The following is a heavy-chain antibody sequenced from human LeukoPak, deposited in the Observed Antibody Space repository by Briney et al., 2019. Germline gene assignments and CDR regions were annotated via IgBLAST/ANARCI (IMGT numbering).Heavy chain of an antibody. Sequence: GGSLRLSCAASGFTFDDYGMSWVRQAPGKGLEWVSGINWNGGSTGYADSVKGRFTISRDNAKNSLYLQMNSLRAEDTALYYCARDLKVVAATRLFDYWGQGTLVTVSS. CDR3: ARDLKVVAATRLFDY. V-gene: IGHV3-20*04. CDR2: INWNGGST. D-gene: IGHD2-15*01. CDR1: GFTFDDYG. J-gene: IGHJ4*02.